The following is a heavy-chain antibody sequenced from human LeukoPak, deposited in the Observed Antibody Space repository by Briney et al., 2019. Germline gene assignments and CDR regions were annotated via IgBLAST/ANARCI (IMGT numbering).Heavy chain of an antibody. CDR2: IYTSGST. CDR1: GGSISSGSYY. J-gene: IGHJ6*02. V-gene: IGHV4-61*02. CDR3: ARETGYCSSTSCYNYGMDV. Sequence: SQTLSLTCTVSGGSISSGSYYWSWIRQPAGKGLEWIGRIYTSGSTNYNPSLKSRVTISVGTSKNQFSLKLSSVTAADTAVYYCARETGYCSSTSCYNYGMDVWGQGTTVTVSS. D-gene: IGHD2-2*02.